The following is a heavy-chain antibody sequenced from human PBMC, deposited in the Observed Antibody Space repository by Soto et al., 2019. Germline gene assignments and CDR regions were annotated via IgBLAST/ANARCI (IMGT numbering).Heavy chain of an antibody. CDR2: ISGSGGST. CDR1: GFTFSSYA. V-gene: IGHV3-23*01. D-gene: IGHD6-13*01. Sequence: EVQLLESGGGLVQPGGSLRLSCAASGFTFSSYAMSWVRQAPGKGLEWVSAISGSGGSTYYADSVKGRFTISRDNSKNTLYLQMNSLRAEDTAVYYCAKDPSIAAACRELYFDYWGQGTLVTVSS. CDR3: AKDPSIAAACRELYFDY. J-gene: IGHJ4*02.